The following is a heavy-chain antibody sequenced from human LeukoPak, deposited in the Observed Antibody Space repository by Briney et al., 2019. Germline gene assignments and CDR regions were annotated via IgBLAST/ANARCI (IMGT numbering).Heavy chain of an antibody. CDR3: ARAAEMATIYYFDY. CDR2: IIPIFGTA. CDR1: GGTFSSYA. J-gene: IGHJ4*02. Sequence: GASVKVSCKASGGTFSSYAISWVRQAPGQGLEWMGGIIPIFGTANYAQKFQGRVTITADESTSTAYVELSSLRSEDTAVYYCARAAEMATIYYFDYWGQGTLVTVSS. D-gene: IGHD5-24*01. V-gene: IGHV1-69*13.